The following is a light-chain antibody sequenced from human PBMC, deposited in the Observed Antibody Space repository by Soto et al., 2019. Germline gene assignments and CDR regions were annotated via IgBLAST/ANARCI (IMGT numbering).Light chain of an antibody. CDR3: QKYNSAPMYT. J-gene: IGKJ2*01. CDR1: QGISNY. CDR2: AAS. Sequence: DIQVNQSPSSLSSSVGDRITITCRARQGISNYLAWYQQKPGKIPKLLIYAASTLQSGVPSRFSGSGSGTDFTLTISSLQPEDVATYYCQKYNSAPMYTFGQGTKLEIK. V-gene: IGKV1-27*01.